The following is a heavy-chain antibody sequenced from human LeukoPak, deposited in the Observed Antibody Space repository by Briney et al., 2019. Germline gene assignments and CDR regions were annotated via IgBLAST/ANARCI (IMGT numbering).Heavy chain of an antibody. D-gene: IGHD3-10*01. CDR2: IYYSGST. Sequence: PSETLSLTCTVSGGSISSYYWSWIRQPPGKGLEWIGYIYYSGSTNYNPSLKSRVTTSVDTSKNQFSLKLSSVTAADTAVYYCARSDMVRGVIRIDYWGQGTLVTVSS. V-gene: IGHV4-59*01. J-gene: IGHJ4*02. CDR3: ARSDMVRGVIRIDY. CDR1: GGSISSYY.